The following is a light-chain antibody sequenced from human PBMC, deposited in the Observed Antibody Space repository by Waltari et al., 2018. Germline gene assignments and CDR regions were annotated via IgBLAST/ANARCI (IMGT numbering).Light chain of an antibody. V-gene: IGLV2-23*02. CDR2: EVS. Sequence: QSALTQPASVSGSPGQSITISCTGTSSDVGSYNLVSGYQQHPGKAPKLMIYEVSKRPSGVSNRFSCSKSGNTASLTISGLQAEDEADYYCCSYAGSSTSVFGTGTKVTVL. J-gene: IGLJ1*01. CDR1: SSDVGSYNL. CDR3: CSYAGSSTSV.